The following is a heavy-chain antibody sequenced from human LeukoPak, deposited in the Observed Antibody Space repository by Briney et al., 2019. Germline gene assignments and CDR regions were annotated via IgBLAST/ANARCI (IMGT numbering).Heavy chain of an antibody. D-gene: IGHD2-2*01. J-gene: IGHJ6*03. Sequence: SETLSLTCTVSGGSISSSSYSWGWIRQPPGKGLEWIGSIYYSGSTYYNPSLKSRVTISVDTSRNQFSLNLSSVTAADTALYYCATAYCSSTNCYLYYYYVDVWGKGTTVTVSS. CDR3: ATAYCSSTNCYLYYYYVDV. CDR2: IYYSGST. V-gene: IGHV4-39*01. CDR1: GGSISSSSYS.